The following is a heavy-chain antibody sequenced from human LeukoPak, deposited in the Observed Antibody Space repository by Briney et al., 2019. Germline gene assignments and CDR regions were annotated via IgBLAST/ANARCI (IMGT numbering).Heavy chain of an antibody. Sequence: ASVKVSCKVSGYTVTELSMHWGRQAPGKGLEWMGGFDPEDGETIYAQKFQGRVTMTEDTSTDTAYMELSSLRPEDTAVYYCATGVVVPAARGDYWGQGTLVTVSS. D-gene: IGHD2-2*01. CDR3: ATGVVVPAARGDY. CDR1: GYTVTELS. V-gene: IGHV1-24*01. J-gene: IGHJ4*02. CDR2: FDPEDGET.